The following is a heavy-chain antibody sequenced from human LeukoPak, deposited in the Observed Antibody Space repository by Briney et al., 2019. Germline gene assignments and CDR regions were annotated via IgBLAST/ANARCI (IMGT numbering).Heavy chain of an antibody. CDR3: ARMYGGYYYFDY. Sequence: GGPLRLSCAASGITVNNYGMTWVRQAPGKGLEWVSAFSATDGSAQYADSVRGRFSISRDNSKNTLYLQMNSLRAEDTAVYYCARMYGGYYYFDYWGQGTLVTVSS. CDR2: FSATDGSA. CDR1: GITVNNYG. J-gene: IGHJ4*02. D-gene: IGHD5-12*01. V-gene: IGHV3-23*01.